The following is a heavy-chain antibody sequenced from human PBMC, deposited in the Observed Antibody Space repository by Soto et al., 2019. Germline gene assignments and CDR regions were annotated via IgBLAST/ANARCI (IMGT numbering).Heavy chain of an antibody. CDR3: ARQTTYSGSWHDY. D-gene: IGHD6-13*01. CDR1: GGSISNYY. J-gene: IGHJ4*02. Sequence: PSETLSLTCSVSGGSISNYYWNWIRQPAGKGLQWIGRIYSSGSINYNPSLKSRVTMSADTSKNQFSLKLTSVTAADTAVYYCARQTTYSGSWHDYWGQGTLVTVSS. V-gene: IGHV4-4*07. CDR2: IYSSGSI.